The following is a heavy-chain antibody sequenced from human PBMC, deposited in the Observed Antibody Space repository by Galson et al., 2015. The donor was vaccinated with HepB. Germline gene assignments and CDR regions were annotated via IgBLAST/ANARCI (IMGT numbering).Heavy chain of an antibody. Sequence: SLRLSCAASGFTFSNYAMHWVRQAPGKGLEYVSAITSNGGYTYYADSVKGRFTISRDNSKNTMYLQMSSLRVEDTAVYYCVTGENIVGAPMVYWGQGTLVTVSS. D-gene: IGHD1-26*01. V-gene: IGHV3-64D*06. J-gene: IGHJ4*02. CDR1: GFTFSNYA. CDR2: ITSNGGYT. CDR3: VTGENIVGAPMVY.